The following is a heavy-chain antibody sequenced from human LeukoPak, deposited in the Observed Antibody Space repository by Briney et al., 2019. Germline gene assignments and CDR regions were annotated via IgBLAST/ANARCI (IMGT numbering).Heavy chain of an antibody. CDR1: GGSISSSSYY. D-gene: IGHD5-12*01. CDR2: IYYSGST. CDR3: ARQTEWLRLLSFDY. Sequence: SEALSLTCTVSGGSISSSSYYWGWIRQPPGKGLEWIGSIYYSGSTYYNPSLKSRVTISVDTSKNQFSLKLSSVTAADTAVYYCARQTEWLRLLSFDYWGQGTLVTVSS. J-gene: IGHJ4*02. V-gene: IGHV4-39*01.